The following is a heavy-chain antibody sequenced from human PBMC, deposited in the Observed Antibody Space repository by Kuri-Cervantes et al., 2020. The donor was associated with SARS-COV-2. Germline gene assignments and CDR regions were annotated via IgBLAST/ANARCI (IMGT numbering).Heavy chain of an antibody. Sequence: PSSAPSGCTCINFDMSCVRQAPGKGLQWVSAVSGAGARTYYADSVKGRFTISRDNSNNALYLQMNSLRVDDTATYYCAKDSYFDPWRGQNYGVDVWGQGTTVTVSS. CDR3: AKDSYFDPWRGQNYGVDV. CDR2: VSGAGART. CDR1: GCTCINFD. J-gene: IGHJ6*02. V-gene: IGHV3-23*01. D-gene: IGHD3-9*01.